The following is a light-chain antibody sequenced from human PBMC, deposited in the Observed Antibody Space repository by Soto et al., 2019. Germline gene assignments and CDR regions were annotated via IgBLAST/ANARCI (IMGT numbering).Light chain of an antibody. Sequence: QSALTQPASVSGSPGQSITISCTGTSSDVGGYNFVSWYQQHPGKAPKLMMYEVSNRPSGVSNRFSGSNSGNTASLTISGLQAEDEADYYCSSYSTSTTYVFGTGTKVTVL. J-gene: IGLJ1*01. CDR1: SSDVGGYNF. CDR3: SSYSTSTTYV. V-gene: IGLV2-14*01. CDR2: EVS.